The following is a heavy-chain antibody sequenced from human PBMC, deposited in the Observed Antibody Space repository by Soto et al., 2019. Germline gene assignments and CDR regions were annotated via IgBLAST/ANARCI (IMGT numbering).Heavy chain of an antibody. D-gene: IGHD6-19*01. V-gene: IGHV3-23*01. CDR1: GFTFSSYA. CDR2: ISGSGGST. J-gene: IGHJ4*02. Sequence: EVQLLESGGGLVQPGGSLRLSCAASGFTFSSYAMSWVRQAPGKGLEWVSAISGSGGSTYYADSVKGRFTISRDNSKNTLYLQMNSLRAEDTAVYYFAKCNGKQCLVLDYWGKGTLVTVSS. CDR3: AKCNGKQCLVLDY.